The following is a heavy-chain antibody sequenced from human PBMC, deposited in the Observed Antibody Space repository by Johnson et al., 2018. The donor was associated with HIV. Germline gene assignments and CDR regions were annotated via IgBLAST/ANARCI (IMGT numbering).Heavy chain of an antibody. CDR3: AKGSRARAVYDFWSGIPDAFDI. CDR2: IYSGGGT. CDR1: GFTVSSNY. V-gene: IGHV3-66*02. Sequence: VQLVESGGGLVQPGGSLRLSCAASGFTVSSNYMSWVRQAPGKGPEWVSVIYSGGGTSFADSVSGRYIISRHTSKNTLYLEMHSLRAEDTAVYHCAKGSRARAVYDFWSGIPDAFDIWGQGTMVTVSS. D-gene: IGHD3-3*01. J-gene: IGHJ3*02.